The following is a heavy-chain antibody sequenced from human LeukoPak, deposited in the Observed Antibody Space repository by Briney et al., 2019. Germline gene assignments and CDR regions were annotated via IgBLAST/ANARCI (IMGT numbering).Heavy chain of an antibody. Sequence: GGSLRLSCAESGFTFSTYGTHWVRQAPGKGLEWVVTIWYDGNNKYYADSVKGRFTISRDNSKNTLYLQMNSLRAEDTAVYYCARDLSSSWYFPFDSWGQGTLVTVSS. CDR2: IWYDGNNK. V-gene: IGHV3-33*01. CDR3: ARDLSSSWYFPFDS. D-gene: IGHD6-13*01. CDR1: GFTFSTYG. J-gene: IGHJ4*02.